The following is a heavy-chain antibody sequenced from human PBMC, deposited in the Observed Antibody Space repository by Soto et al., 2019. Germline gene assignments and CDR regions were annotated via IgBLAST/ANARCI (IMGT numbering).Heavy chain of an antibody. CDR1: GFTVSSNY. Sequence: PGGSLRLSCAASGFTVSSNYMSWVRQAPGKGLEWVSVIYSGGSTYYADSVKGRFTISRDNSKNTLYPQMNSLRAEDTAVYYCARAGNYYDSSRAFDIWGQGTMVTVSS. CDR3: ARAGNYYDSSRAFDI. V-gene: IGHV3-53*01. D-gene: IGHD3-22*01. J-gene: IGHJ3*02. CDR2: IYSGGST.